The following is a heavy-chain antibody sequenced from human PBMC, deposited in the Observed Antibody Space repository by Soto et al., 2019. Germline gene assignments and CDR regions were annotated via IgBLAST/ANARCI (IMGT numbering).Heavy chain of an antibody. CDR3: ASTKDDINAYNGFDS. J-gene: IGHJ5*01. CDR2: ISAYNGNT. CDR1: GYTFNKYG. D-gene: IGHD3-9*01. Sequence: ASVKVSCKASGYTFNKYGIYWVRQAPGQGLEWMGWISAYNGNTNYAQNFQGRVTMTTDTSTSTAYMELRSLRSDDTAVYYCASTKDDINAYNGFDSWG. V-gene: IGHV1-18*01.